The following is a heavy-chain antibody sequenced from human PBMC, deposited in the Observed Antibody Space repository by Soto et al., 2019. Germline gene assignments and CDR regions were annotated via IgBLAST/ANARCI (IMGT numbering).Heavy chain of an antibody. CDR2: INHSGST. CDR3: ARGAVAVKPIDY. CDR1: SGSFSGYY. D-gene: IGHD6-19*01. Sequence: QVQLQQWGAGLLKPSETLSLTCAVYSGSFSGYYWSWIRQPPGKGLEWIGEINHSGSTNYNPSLKSRVTISVDTSKNQFSLKLSSVTAADTAVYYCARGAVAVKPIDYWVQGTLVTVSS. V-gene: IGHV4-34*01. J-gene: IGHJ4*02.